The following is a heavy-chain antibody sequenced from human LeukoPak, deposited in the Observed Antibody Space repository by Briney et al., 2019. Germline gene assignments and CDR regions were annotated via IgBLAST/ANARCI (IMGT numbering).Heavy chain of an antibody. J-gene: IGHJ5*02. CDR3: ATPPTYSDYYLYTWFRP. V-gene: IGHV3-23*01. CDR1: GFIFNISA. Sequence: GGPLRLSCAAFGFIFNISAMYWVRQAPGKGLEWVSSISGGSGGTYHADSVKGRFTVSRDNSKNTLYLQMNSLRGEDTAVYYCATPPTYSDYYLYTWFRPWGQGTLVSVSS. CDR2: ISGGSGGT. D-gene: IGHD5-12*01.